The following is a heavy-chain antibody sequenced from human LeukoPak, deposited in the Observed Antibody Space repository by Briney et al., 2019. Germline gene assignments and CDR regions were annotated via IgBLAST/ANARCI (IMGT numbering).Heavy chain of an antibody. D-gene: IGHD3-3*01. CDR3: AKTFGVVIIPKA. J-gene: IGHJ4*02. Sequence: GGSLRLSCAASGFSFGSYGLSWVRQAPGQGLQWISYISGYSGPAYYADSVEGRFTISRDNSKNTLYLQMNSLRAEDTAVYYCAKTFGVVIIPKAWGQGTLVTVSS. V-gene: IGHV3-23*01. CDR1: GFSFGSYG. CDR2: ISGYSGPA.